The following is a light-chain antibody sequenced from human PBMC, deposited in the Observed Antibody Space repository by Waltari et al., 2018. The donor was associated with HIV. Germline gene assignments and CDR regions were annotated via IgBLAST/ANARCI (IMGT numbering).Light chain of an antibody. V-gene: IGKV3-11*01. Sequence: VLTQSPATLSLSAGEGATLSCQAIQNVQNFVAWYQLKAGQVPRLLVHDASKRATGVPGRFSGSGSGTDFTLTISGLESEDVAIYYCQQRDVWPPTFGGGTKVEIK. CDR1: QNVQNF. CDR3: QQRDVWPPT. CDR2: DAS. J-gene: IGKJ4*01.